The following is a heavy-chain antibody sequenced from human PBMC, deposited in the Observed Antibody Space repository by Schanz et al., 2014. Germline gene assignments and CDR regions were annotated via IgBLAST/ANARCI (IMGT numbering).Heavy chain of an antibody. D-gene: IGHD6-19*01. CDR2: IYHSGST. J-gene: IGHJ4*02. CDR3: AKLPTAVPYFDY. V-gene: IGHV4-4*02. Sequence: QVQLQESGPGLVKPSGTLSLTCAVSGGSISSSNWWSWVRQPPGKGLEWIGEIYHSGSTNYNPSLKGRVTISVDKSKNQCSLKLTSVTAADTAVYYCAKLPTAVPYFDYWGQGTLVTVSS. CDR1: GGSISSSNW.